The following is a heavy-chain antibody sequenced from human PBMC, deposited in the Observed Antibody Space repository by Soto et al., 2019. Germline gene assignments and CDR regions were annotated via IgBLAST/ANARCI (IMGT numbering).Heavy chain of an antibody. CDR2: INAGNGDT. V-gene: IGHV1-3*01. Sequence: QAPGQRLEWMGWINAGNGDTKYSEKVQGRVTITRDTSANTASMDLISLKPADTSIYYCARDPRNPAALRAYLFDYWGLGALVSVS. D-gene: IGHD4-17*01. CDR3: ARDPRNPAALRAYLFDY. J-gene: IGHJ4*02.